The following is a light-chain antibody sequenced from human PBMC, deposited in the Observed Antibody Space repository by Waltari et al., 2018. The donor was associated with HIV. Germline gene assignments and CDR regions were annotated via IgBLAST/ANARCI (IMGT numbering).Light chain of an antibody. J-gene: IGLJ2*01. CDR1: SSDIGGYTY. V-gene: IGLV2-8*01. Sequence: QSALTQPPSASGSPGQSVTISCTGTSSDIGGYTYVSWYQQYPGKAPKLMIYEVSKRPSGVPDRFSGSKSANTASLTVSGLQAEDEADYYCATWDDTLNGVIFGGGTKLTVL. CDR3: ATWDDTLNGVI. CDR2: EVS.